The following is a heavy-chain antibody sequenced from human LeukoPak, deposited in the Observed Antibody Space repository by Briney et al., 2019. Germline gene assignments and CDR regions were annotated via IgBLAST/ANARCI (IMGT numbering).Heavy chain of an antibody. Sequence: SETLSLTCTVSGGSIGSYYWSWIRQPPGKGLEWIGYIYYSGSTDYNPSLKSRVTISVDTSKNQFSLKLSSVTAADTAVYYCAREGLWGSSSSFDYWGQGTLVTVSS. J-gene: IGHJ4*02. CDR3: AREGLWGSSSSFDY. CDR1: GGSIGSYY. D-gene: IGHD3-16*01. CDR2: IYYSGST. V-gene: IGHV4-59*12.